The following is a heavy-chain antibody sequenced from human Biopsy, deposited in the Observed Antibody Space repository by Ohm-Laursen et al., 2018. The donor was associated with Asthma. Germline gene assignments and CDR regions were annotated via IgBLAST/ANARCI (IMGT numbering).Heavy chain of an antibody. CDR1: GFSFSSYG. CDR2: ISFDGTNK. Sequence: SLRLSCSATGFSFSSYGMHWVRQTPGKGLEWVAVISFDGTNKYYADSVKGRFTISRDNAKNSLYLQMNSLRAEDTAVYYCARTFHFWSPYHAEHYQLWGQGTLVTVSS. J-gene: IGHJ1*01. V-gene: IGHV3-30*03. D-gene: IGHD3-3*02. CDR3: ARTFHFWSPYHAEHYQL.